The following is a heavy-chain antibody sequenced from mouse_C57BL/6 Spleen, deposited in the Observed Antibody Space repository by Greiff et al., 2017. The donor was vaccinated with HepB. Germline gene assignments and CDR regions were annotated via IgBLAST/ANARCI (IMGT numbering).Heavy chain of an antibody. D-gene: IGHD1-1*01. CDR3: STTVVPQAWFAY. J-gene: IGHJ3*01. CDR2: INPRNGGT. CDR1: GYTFTSYW. Sequence: QVQLQQPGPELVKPGASVKLSCKASGYTFTSYWMHWVKQRPGQGLEWIGNINPRNGGTNYNEKLKSKATLSVDKSSSTAYMQLRSLTSEDSAVYYCSTTVVPQAWFAYWGQGTLVTVSA. V-gene: IGHV1-53*01.